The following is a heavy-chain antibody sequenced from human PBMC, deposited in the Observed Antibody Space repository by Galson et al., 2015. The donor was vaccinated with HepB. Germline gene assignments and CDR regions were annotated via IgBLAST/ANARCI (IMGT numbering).Heavy chain of an antibody. V-gene: IGHV3-23*01. CDR1: GFTFDSYA. Sequence: SLRLSCAASGFTFDSYAINWVRQAPGKGPEWVSVISGSGATTYYADSVKGRFIISRDNSKNTVYLQMNSLRTEDTAVYYCSKDNWGRRYFDYWGQGTLVTVSS. CDR3: SKDNWGRRYFDY. J-gene: IGHJ4*02. D-gene: IGHD7-27*01. CDR2: ISGSGATT.